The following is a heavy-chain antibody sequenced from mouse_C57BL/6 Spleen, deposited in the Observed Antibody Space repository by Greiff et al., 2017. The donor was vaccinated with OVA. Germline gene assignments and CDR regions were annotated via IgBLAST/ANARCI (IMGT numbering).Heavy chain of an antibody. V-gene: IGHV3-1*01. CDR3: ARGGYDYDEGFAY. Sequence: EVQLQQSGPGMVKPSQSLSLTCTVTGYSITSGYDWHWIRHFPGNKLEWMGYISYSGSTNYNPSLKSRISITHDTSKNHFFLKLNSVTTEDTATYYCARGGYDYDEGFAYWGQGTLVTVSA. J-gene: IGHJ3*01. CDR2: ISYSGST. D-gene: IGHD2-4*01. CDR1: GYSITSGYD.